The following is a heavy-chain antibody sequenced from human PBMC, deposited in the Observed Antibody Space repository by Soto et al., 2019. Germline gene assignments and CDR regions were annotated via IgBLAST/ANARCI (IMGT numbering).Heavy chain of an antibody. J-gene: IGHJ4*02. CDR2: INAGIGDT. CDR3: ARGLPVVIGY. Sequence: ASVKVSCKASGYTFTSYAMHWVRQAPRQRLEWMGWINAGIGDTQYSQKFQGRVTMTRNTSISTAYMELSSLRSEDTAVYYCARGLPVVIGYWGQGTLVTVSS. CDR1: GYTFTSYA. D-gene: IGHD3-22*01. V-gene: IGHV1-3*01.